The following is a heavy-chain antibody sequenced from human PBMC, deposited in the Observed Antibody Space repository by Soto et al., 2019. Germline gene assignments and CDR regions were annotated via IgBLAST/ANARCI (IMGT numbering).Heavy chain of an antibody. Sequence: GGSLRLSCAASGFTFSSYWMSWVRQAPGKGLEWVANIKQDGSGKYYVDSVKGRFTISRDNAKNSLYLQMNSLRAEDTAVYYCAREACSGGSCYYYYYMDVWGKGTTVTVSS. D-gene: IGHD2-15*01. CDR2: IKQDGSGK. V-gene: IGHV3-7*01. J-gene: IGHJ6*03. CDR3: AREACSGGSCYYYYYMDV. CDR1: GFTFSSYW.